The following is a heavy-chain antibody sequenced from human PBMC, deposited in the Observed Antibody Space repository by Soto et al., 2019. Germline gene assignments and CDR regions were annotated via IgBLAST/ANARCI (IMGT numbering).Heavy chain of an antibody. Sequence: ESGGGLVQPGGSLRLSCAGSGFTVSRNYMTWLRQTPGKGLEWVSVIYAGGTTYYADSVKGRFMISRDISSNTLSLQMDNLRVEDTAVYYCARGLHSESMYRALAAYWGQGIVVAVSS. CDR2: IYAGGTT. V-gene: IGHV3-66*01. J-gene: IGHJ4*02. D-gene: IGHD2-2*01. CDR3: ARGLHSESMYRALAAY. CDR1: GFTVSRNY.